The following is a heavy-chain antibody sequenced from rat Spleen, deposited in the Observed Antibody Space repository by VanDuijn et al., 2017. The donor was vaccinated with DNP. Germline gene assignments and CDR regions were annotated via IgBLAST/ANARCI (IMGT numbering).Heavy chain of an antibody. CDR3: TRHVLPLRVWDY. V-gene: IGHV5-22*01. Sequence: EVQLVESGGGLVQPGRSXXLSCVAXXXSLXXYYXXXVRQSSTKGLAWVASISYDGRTTYHGDSVRGRFTISRDIATSTLYLQINGLRSEDMGTYYCTRHVLPLRVWDYWGRGVMVTVSS. CDR2: ISYDGRTT. D-gene: IGHD1-4*01. J-gene: IGHJ2*01. CDR1: XXSLXXYY.